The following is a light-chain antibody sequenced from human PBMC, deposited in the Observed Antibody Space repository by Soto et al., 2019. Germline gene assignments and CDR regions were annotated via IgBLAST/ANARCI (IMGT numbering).Light chain of an antibody. J-gene: IGKJ4*01. CDR2: WAS. CDR3: QQYYSTPLT. CDR1: QSVLYSSNNKNY. V-gene: IGKV4-1*01. Sequence: DIVMTQSPDSLAVSLGERATINCKSSQSVLYSSNNKNYLAWYQQKPGQPPKLLIYWASTRESGVPDRVRGSGSGTAFALTISSLQAEDVAVCYCQQYYSTPLTFGGGTKGEIK.